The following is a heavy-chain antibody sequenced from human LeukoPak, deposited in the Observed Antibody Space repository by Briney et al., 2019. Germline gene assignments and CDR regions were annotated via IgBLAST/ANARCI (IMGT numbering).Heavy chain of an antibody. CDR2: IRSKANSYAT. J-gene: IGHJ5*02. CDR1: GFTFSGSA. D-gene: IGHD4-17*01. Sequence: GGSLRLSCAASGFTFSGSAMHWVRQASGKGLEWVGRIRSKANSYATAYAASVKGRFTISRDDSKNTAYLRMNSLKTEDTAVYYCARGGGYGDYNNWFDPWGQGTLVTVSS. CDR3: ARGGGYGDYNNWFDP. V-gene: IGHV3-73*01.